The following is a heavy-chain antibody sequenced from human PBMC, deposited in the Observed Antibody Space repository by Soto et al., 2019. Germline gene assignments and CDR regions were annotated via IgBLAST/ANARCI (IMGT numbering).Heavy chain of an antibody. CDR3: ARGAQGFFPVSGIYFYLDH. D-gene: IGHD3-22*01. CDR1: GYIFTDHL. Sequence: GASVKVSCKTSGYIFTDHLIHWVRQSPGQGLQWVGWVHPDSGGTNVAQAFQDRVTMTADTSITTAYMDLARLRPDDTAIFYCARGAQGFFPVSGIYFYLDHWGQGTPVTVSS. V-gene: IGHV1-2*02. J-gene: IGHJ4*02. CDR2: VHPDSGGT.